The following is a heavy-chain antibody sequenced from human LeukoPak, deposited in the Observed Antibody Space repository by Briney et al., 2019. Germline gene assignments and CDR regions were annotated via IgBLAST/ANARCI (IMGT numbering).Heavy chain of an antibody. V-gene: IGHV3-64D*06. CDR3: AKGRPTELGYCGRSICADWYFDL. CDR2: IGPNGGDA. J-gene: IGHJ2*01. CDR1: GFSFSNFA. Sequence: PGGSLRLSCSASGFSFSNFAMNWFRQAPGKGLEYVSVIGPNGGDAYYADSVRGRLTISRDNSKNTLYLQMSSLRVEDTAVYYCAKGRPTELGYCGRSICADWYFDLWGRGTLLTVSS. D-gene: IGHD2-2*01.